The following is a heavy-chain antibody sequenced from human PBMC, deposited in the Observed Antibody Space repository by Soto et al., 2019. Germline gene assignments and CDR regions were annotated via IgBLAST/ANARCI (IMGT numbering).Heavy chain of an antibody. CDR2: ITGSGGST. D-gene: IGHD5-18*01. J-gene: IGHJ5*02. CDR3: AKDRCVDTRDWFDP. V-gene: IGHV3-23*01. Sequence: EVQLLESGGGLVQPGGSLRLSCAASGFTFGTYAMNWVRQAPGKGLEWVSGITGSGGSTYYEDSVKGRFTISRDNSENNLYLQMNSLRGDDTAVYYCAKDRCVDTRDWFDPWGQGTLVTVSS. CDR1: GFTFGTYA.